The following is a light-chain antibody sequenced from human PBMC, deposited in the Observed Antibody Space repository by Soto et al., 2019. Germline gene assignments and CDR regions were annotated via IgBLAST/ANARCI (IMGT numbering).Light chain of an antibody. CDR1: QCIGDA. CDR3: LKHNEFWWK. V-gene: IGKV1-17*01. Sequence: DIQISQSPSSLSASVVDRVTITFLASQCIGDALGWYQQKPGKAPKRLIYAASTLQSGVPSRFSGSGSGTEFTLTISSLQPDDFATYYCLKHNEFWWKFGQGTKVDIK. CDR2: AAS. J-gene: IGKJ1*01.